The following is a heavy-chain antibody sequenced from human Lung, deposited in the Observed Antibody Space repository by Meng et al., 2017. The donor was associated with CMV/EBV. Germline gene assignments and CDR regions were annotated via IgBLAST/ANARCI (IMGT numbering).Heavy chain of an antibody. D-gene: IGHD3-16*02. CDR3: AREDYRSLYFEY. J-gene: IGHJ4*02. CDR2: IYYSGST. V-gene: IGHV4-39*02. Sequence: SXTXSLXCTVSGGSISSSSYYWGWILQPPGKGLEWIGSIYYSGSTYYNPSLKSRVTISVDTSKNQFSLKLSSVTAADTAVYYCAREDYRSLYFEYWGQGNXVTVSS. CDR1: GGSISSSSYY.